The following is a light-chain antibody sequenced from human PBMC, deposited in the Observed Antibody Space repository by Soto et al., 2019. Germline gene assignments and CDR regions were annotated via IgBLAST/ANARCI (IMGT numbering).Light chain of an antibody. J-gene: IGLJ2*01. CDR2: DVS. Sequence: QSVLTQPASVSGSPGQSITISCAGTSSDIGAYNSVSWYQHHPGKAPRVIIYDVSNRPSGISNRFSGSKSGNTASLTISGLQVEDEADYYCSSYTTADTEVFGGGTKLTVL. CDR1: SSDIGAYNS. V-gene: IGLV2-14*03. CDR3: SSYTTADTEV.